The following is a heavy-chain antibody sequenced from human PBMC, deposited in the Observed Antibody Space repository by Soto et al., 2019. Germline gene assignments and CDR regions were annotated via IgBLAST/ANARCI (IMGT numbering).Heavy chain of an antibody. CDR3: ARGNEDCSTSCYYYYYYYGMDV. J-gene: IGHJ6*02. CDR2: IIPIFGTA. Sequence: QVQLVQSGAEVKKPGSSVKVSCKASGGTFRSYAISWVRQAPGQGLEWMGGIIPIFGTANYAQKFQGRVTITADESTSTAYMELGSLRSEDTAVYYCARGNEDCSTSCYYYYYYYGMDVWGQGTTVTVSS. V-gene: IGHV1-69*01. D-gene: IGHD2-2*01. CDR1: GGTFRSYA.